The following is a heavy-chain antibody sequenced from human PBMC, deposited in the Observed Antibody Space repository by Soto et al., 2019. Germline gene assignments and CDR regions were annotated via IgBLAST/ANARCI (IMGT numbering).Heavy chain of an antibody. J-gene: IGHJ4*01. V-gene: IGHV1-69*02. D-gene: IGHD1-1*01. Sequence: ASVKVSCKASGGTFSSYTISWVRQAPGQGLEWMGRIIPILGIANYAQKFQGRVTITADKSTSTAYMELSSLRSEDTAVYYCARGTGRTSEGSLFDYWGQECWSPS. CDR3: ARGTGRTSEGSLFDY. CDR2: IIPILGIA. CDR1: GGTFSSYT.